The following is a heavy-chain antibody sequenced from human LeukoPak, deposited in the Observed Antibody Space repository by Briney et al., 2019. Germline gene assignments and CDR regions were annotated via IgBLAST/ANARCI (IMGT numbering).Heavy chain of an antibody. CDR1: GGSLSSYY. CDR2: IYTSGST. CDR3: AARGRNYEFWSGYYSDAFDI. D-gene: IGHD3-3*01. Sequence: PSETLSLTCTVSGGSLSSYYWSWIRQPAGKGLEWVGRIYTSGSTNYNPSLKSRVTMSVDTSKNQFSLKLRSVTAADTAVYYCAARGRNYEFWSGYYSDAFDIWGQGTMVTVSS. J-gene: IGHJ3*02. V-gene: IGHV4-4*07.